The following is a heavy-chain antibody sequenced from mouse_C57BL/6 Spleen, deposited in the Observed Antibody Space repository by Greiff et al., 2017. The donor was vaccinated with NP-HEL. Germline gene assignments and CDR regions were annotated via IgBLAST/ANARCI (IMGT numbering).Heavy chain of an antibody. CDR2: IYPRDGST. D-gene: IGHD1-1*01. CDR1: GYTFTSYD. Sequence: QVQLKESGPELVKPGASVKLSCKASGYTFTSYDVNWVKQRPGQGLEWIGWIYPRDGSTKYNEKFKGKATLTVDTSSSTAYMELHSLTSEDSAVYFCARKNYYGSESFDYWGQGTTLTVSS. CDR3: ARKNYYGSESFDY. J-gene: IGHJ2*01. V-gene: IGHV1-85*01.